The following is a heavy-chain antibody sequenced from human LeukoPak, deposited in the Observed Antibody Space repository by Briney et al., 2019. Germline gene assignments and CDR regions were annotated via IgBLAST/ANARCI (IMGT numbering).Heavy chain of an antibody. J-gene: IGHJ4*02. CDR1: GFTFSKNA. V-gene: IGHV3-23*01. D-gene: IGHD6-13*01. Sequence: GGSLRLSCTASGFTFSKNAMAWVRQAPGKGLEWVSGIGSVDNKHYGDSVKGRFTISRDNTENTVYLQMNSLRAEDTAVYYCAKDLFRWSFDYWGQGMLVTVSS. CDR2: IGSVDNK. CDR3: AKDLFRWSFDY.